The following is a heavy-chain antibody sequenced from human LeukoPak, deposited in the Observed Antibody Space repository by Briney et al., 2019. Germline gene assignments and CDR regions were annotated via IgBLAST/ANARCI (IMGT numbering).Heavy chain of an antibody. CDR2: INSGGGST. CDR3: TREMVGDAFDI. V-gene: IGHV3-74*03. Sequence: PGGSLRLSCAASGFTFSSYAMSWVRQAPGKGLVWVSRINSGGGSTTYADSVKGRFSISRDNAKNTLYLQMNSLRAEDTAVYYCTREMVGDAFDIWGHGTLVTVSS. D-gene: IGHD2-15*01. CDR1: GFTFSSYA. J-gene: IGHJ3*02.